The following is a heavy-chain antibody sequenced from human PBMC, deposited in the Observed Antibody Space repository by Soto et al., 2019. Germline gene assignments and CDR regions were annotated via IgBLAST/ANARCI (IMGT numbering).Heavy chain of an antibody. CDR2: ISSSSSTI. J-gene: IGHJ4*02. D-gene: IGHD1-1*01. CDR3: ARATFGLWVPRPFDY. V-gene: IGHV3-48*01. CDR1: GFTFSSYS. Sequence: EVQLVESGGGLVQPGGSLRLSCAASGFTFSSYSMNWVRQAPGKGLEWVSYISSSSSTIYYADSVKGRFTISRDNAKNSLYLQMNSLRAEDTAVYYCARATFGLWVPRPFDYWGQGTLVTVSS.